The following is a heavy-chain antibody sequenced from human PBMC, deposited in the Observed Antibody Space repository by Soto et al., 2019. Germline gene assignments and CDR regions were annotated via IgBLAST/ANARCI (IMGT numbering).Heavy chain of an antibody. V-gene: IGHV1-8*01. Sequence: ASVKVSCKASGYTFTSYDINWVRQATGQGLEWMGWMNPNSGNTGYAQKFQGRVTMTRNTSISTAYMELSSLRSEDTAVYYCARGAVSYCSGGSCWFDPWGQGTRVTVSS. CDR1: GYTFTSYD. J-gene: IGHJ5*02. CDR2: MNPNSGNT. CDR3: ARGAVSYCSGGSCWFDP. D-gene: IGHD2-15*01.